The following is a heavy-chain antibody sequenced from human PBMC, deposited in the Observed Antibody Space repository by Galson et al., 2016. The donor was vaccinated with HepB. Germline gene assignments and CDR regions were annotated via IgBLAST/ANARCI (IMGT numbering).Heavy chain of an antibody. CDR3: AKGLHYDSSGDAFDI. Sequence: SLRLSCAASGLTFSGYGMNWVRQAPGKGLEWVSFISASGVTTHYADSVKGRFTISRDNSKNTLYLQMNDLRAGDTAVYYCAKGLHYDSSGDAFDIWGQGTVVTVSS. CDR1: GLTFSGYG. CDR2: ISASGVTT. V-gene: IGHV3-23*01. D-gene: IGHD3-22*01. J-gene: IGHJ3*02.